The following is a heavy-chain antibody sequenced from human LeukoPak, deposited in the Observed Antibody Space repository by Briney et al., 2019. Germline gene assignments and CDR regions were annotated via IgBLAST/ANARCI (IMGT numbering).Heavy chain of an antibody. CDR3: ARASRGYDFWSGYTYYYYMDV. Sequence: GGSLRLSCAASGFTFSSYSMNWVRQAPGKGLEWVSSISSSSSYIYYADSVKGRFTISRDNAKNSLYLQMNSLRAEDTAVYYCARASRGYDFWSGYTYYYYMDVWGKGTTVTVSS. D-gene: IGHD3-3*01. V-gene: IGHV3-21*01. J-gene: IGHJ6*03. CDR1: GFTFSSYS. CDR2: ISSSSSYI.